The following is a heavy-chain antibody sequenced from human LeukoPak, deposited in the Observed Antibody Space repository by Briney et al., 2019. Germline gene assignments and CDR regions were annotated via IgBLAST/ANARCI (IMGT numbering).Heavy chain of an antibody. Sequence: GGSLRLSCAASGFTFSSYGIHWVRQAPGKGLEWMGGFDPEDGETIYAQKFQGRVTMTEDTSTDTAYMELSSLRSEDTAVYYCATVGAALYYDILTGQTPCWFDPWGQGTLVTVSS. CDR2: FDPEDGET. J-gene: IGHJ5*02. CDR1: GFTFSSYG. D-gene: IGHD3-9*01. V-gene: IGHV1-24*01. CDR3: ATVGAALYYDILTGQTPCWFDP.